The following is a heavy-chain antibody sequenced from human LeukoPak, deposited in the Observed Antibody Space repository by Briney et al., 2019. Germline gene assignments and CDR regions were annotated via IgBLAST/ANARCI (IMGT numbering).Heavy chain of an antibody. V-gene: IGHV4-38-2*02. CDR2: IHYSGST. D-gene: IGHD7-27*01. CDR3: ARVFRGDNFDY. Sequence: SETLSLTCTVSGYSISSAYYWGWIRQPPGKGLEWIGTIHYSGSTSYNPSLKSRITISLDTSKNQFSLKLSSVTAADTAVYYCARVFRGDNFDYWGQVTLVTVSS. J-gene: IGHJ4*02. CDR1: GYSISSAYY.